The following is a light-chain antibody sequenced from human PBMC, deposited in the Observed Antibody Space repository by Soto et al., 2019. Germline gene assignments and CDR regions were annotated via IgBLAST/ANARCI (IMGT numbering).Light chain of an antibody. CDR2: GAS. V-gene: IGKV1-5*01. CDR3: QQYDGN. Sequence: DTQMTQSPSIVSASVGDRVTITCRASQNIRNWLAWYQQKPGKAPKVLIYGASNLESGVPSRFSGSGSGTEFTLTISSLQPDDFATYYCQQYDGNFGQGTKVEIK. J-gene: IGKJ2*01. CDR1: QNIRNW.